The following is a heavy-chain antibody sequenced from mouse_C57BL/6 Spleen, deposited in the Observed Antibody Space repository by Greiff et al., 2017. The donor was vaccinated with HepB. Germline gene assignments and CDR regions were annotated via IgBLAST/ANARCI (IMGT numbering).Heavy chain of an antibody. V-gene: IGHV5-17*01. CDR1: GFTFSDYG. Sequence: DVKLVESGGGLVKPGGSLKLSCAASGFTFSDYGMHWVRQAPEKGLEWVAYISSGSSTIYYADTVKGRFTISRDNAKNTLFLQMTRLRSEDTAMYYCERPPYYNKEDYYAMDDWGQGTSVTGSS. D-gene: IGHD2-10*01. J-gene: IGHJ4*01. CDR3: ERPPYYNKEDYYAMDD. CDR2: ISSGSSTI.